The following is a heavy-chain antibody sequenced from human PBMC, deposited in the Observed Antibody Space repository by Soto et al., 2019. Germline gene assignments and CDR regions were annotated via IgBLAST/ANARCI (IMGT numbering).Heavy chain of an antibody. CDR3: VRDRRQAGGDNYWDFDL. CDR2: INSDGSST. D-gene: IGHD2-21*02. Sequence: EVQLVESGGGLVQPGGSLRLSCAASGFTFSRYWMHWVRQAPGKGLVWVSHINSDGSSTTYADSVKGRFTIFRDKGEDTLYMQMTRLSGEDTAVYYGVRDRRQAGGDNYWDFDLWGRGTLVTVSS. J-gene: IGHJ2*01. CDR1: GFTFSRYW. V-gene: IGHV3-74*01.